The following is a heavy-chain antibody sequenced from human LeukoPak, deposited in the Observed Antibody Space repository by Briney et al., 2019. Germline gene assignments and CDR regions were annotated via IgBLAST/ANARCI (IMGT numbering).Heavy chain of an antibody. CDR3: AKVPYSGSDNWFDP. CDR1: GFTFSSYA. CDR2: ISGSGGGT. J-gene: IGHJ5*02. D-gene: IGHD1-26*01. Sequence: GGSLRLSCAASGFTFSSYAMSWVRQAPGKGLEWVSAISGSGGGTYYADSVKGRFTISRDNSKNTLYLQMNSLRAEDTAVYYCAKVPYSGSDNWFDPWGQGTLVTVSS. V-gene: IGHV3-23*01.